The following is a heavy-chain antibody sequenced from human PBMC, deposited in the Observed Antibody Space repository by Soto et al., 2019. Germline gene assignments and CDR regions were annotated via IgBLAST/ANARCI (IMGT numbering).Heavy chain of an antibody. V-gene: IGHV4-39*01. CDR1: GGSISRSSYY. D-gene: IGHD2-15*01. CDR2: IYDSGST. J-gene: IGHJ6*02. CDR3: ARPRMNGTDV. Sequence: SETLSLTCTVSGGSISRSSYYWVWIRQPPGKGLEWIGSIYDSGSTYYNPSLKSRVTISVDTSKNQFSLKLSSVTAADTAVYYCARPRMNGTDVWGQGTTVTVSS.